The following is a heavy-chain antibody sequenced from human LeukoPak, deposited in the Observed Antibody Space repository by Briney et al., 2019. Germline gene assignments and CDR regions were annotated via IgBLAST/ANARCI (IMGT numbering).Heavy chain of an antibody. V-gene: IGHV4-34*01. CDR3: ARRRARAVRGVILGTVLIDY. CDR1: DGSFSAYH. D-gene: IGHD3-10*01. Sequence: PSETLSLTCAVYDGSFSAYHWCWIRQPPRKGLEWLGEINHSGSTNYNPSLKSRVTISVDTSKNQFSLKLRSVTAADTAVYYCARRRARAVRGVILGTVLIDYWGQGTLVTVSS. CDR2: INHSGST. J-gene: IGHJ4*02.